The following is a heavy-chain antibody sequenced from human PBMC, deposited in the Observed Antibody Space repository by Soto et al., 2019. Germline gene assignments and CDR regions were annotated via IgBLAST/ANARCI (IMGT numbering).Heavy chain of an antibody. D-gene: IGHD6-13*01. J-gene: IGHJ6*02. CDR3: ARDRNSSSWYGYYYYGMDV. CDR2: IYYSGST. Sequence: SETLSLTCTVSGGSISSYYWSWIRQPPGKGLEWIGYIYYSGSTNYNPSLKSRVTISVDTSKNQFSLKLSSVTAADTAVYYCARDRNSSSWYGYYYYGMDVWGQGTTVTVS. V-gene: IGHV4-59*01. CDR1: GGSISSYY.